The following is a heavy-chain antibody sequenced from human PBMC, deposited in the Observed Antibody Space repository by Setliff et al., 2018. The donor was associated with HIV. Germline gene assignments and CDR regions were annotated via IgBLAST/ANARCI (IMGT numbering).Heavy chain of an antibody. D-gene: IGHD3-22*01. Sequence: PSETLSLTCAVSGYPISSGFYWGWVRQPPGKGLEWIGSTHHSGTTYYNPSLQSQAAISVDGSKYHLSLKLFSVTAADTAVYYCARSGDYYESSGYYRYWGQGALVTVSS. CDR1: GYPISSGFY. CDR2: THHSGTT. V-gene: IGHV4-38-2*01. J-gene: IGHJ4*02. CDR3: ARSGDYYESSGYYRY.